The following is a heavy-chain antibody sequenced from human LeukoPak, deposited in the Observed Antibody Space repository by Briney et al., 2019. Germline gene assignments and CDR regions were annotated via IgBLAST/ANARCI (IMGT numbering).Heavy chain of an antibody. Sequence: GGSLRLSCAASGFTFSNYGMHWVRQAPGKGLEWVAVISYDGSNKYYADSVKGRFTISRDNSKNTLYLQMNSLRAVDTAVYYCAKGVWVVRGVIGDAFDIWGQGTMVTVSS. D-gene: IGHD3-10*01. V-gene: IGHV3-30*18. CDR1: GFTFSNYG. J-gene: IGHJ3*02. CDR3: AKGVWVVRGVIGDAFDI. CDR2: ISYDGSNK.